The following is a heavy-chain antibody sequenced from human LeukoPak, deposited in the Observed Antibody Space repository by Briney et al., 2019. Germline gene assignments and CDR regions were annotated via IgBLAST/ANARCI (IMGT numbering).Heavy chain of an antibody. CDR1: GGSVSSGSYY. Sequence: SETLSLTCTVSGGSVSSGSYYWSWIRQPPGKGLEWIGYIYYSGSTNYNPSLKSRVTISVDTSKNQFSLKLSSVTAADTAVYYCARAYDSSGYYLYYFDYWGQGTLVTVSS. D-gene: IGHD3-22*01. CDR2: IYYSGST. V-gene: IGHV4-61*01. CDR3: ARAYDSSGYYLYYFDY. J-gene: IGHJ4*02.